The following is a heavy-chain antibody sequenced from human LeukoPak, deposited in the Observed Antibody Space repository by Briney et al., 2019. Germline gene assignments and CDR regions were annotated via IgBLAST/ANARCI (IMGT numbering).Heavy chain of an antibody. CDR1: GGSITRNY. J-gene: IGHJ6*02. D-gene: IGHD4-11*01. Sequence: PSETLSLTCTVSGGSITRNYWNWIRQPPGKGLEWIGNIYYSETTNYNPSLKSRVSISVDTSKNQFSLKLSSVTAADTAVYYCARQTTVTTPYYYYGMDVWGQGTTVTVSS. CDR2: IYYSETT. V-gene: IGHV4-59*08. CDR3: ARQTTVTTPYYYYGMDV.